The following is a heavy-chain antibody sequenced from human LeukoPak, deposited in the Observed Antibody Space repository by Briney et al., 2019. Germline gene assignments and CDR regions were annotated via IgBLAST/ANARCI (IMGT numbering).Heavy chain of an antibody. J-gene: IGHJ5*02. V-gene: IGHV1-2*02. CDR3: ARGDDILTGNRDWFDP. D-gene: IGHD3-9*01. Sequence: ASVQVSCKASGYTFTGNYMHWVRQAPGQGLEWMGWINPNSGGTNCAQKFQGRVSMTRDTSISTAYMEMSRLRSDDTAVYYCARGDDILTGNRDWFDPWGQGTLVTVFS. CDR1: GYTFTGNY. CDR2: INPNSGGT.